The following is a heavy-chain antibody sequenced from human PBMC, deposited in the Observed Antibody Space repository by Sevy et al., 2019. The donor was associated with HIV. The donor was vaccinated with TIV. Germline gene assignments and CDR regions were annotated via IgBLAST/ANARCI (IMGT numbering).Heavy chain of an antibody. V-gene: IGHV1-18*01. Sequence: ASVKVSCKASGYTFTSYGISWVRQAPGQGLEWMGWISAHNGNTNYAQKLQGRVTMTTDTSTSTAYMELRSLGSDDTAVYYCARDLGYCSSTSCYLRDVFPPLDYWGQGTLVTVSS. CDR1: GYTFTSYG. CDR3: ARDLGYCSSTSCYLRDVFPPLDY. D-gene: IGHD2-2*01. J-gene: IGHJ4*02. CDR2: ISAHNGNT.